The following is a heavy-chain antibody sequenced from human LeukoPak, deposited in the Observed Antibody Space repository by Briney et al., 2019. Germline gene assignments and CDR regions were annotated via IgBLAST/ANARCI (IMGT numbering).Heavy chain of an antibody. J-gene: IGHJ4*02. CDR3: ARGVYYYDSSGSPDY. CDR1: GGPISSGGYY. D-gene: IGHD3-22*01. CDR2: IYYSGST. Sequence: SETLSLTCTVSGGPISSGGYYWSWIRQHPGKGLEWIGYIYYSGSTYYNPSLKSRVTISVDTSKNQFSLKLSSVTAADTAVYCCARGVYYYDSSGSPDYWGQGTLVTVSS. V-gene: IGHV4-31*03.